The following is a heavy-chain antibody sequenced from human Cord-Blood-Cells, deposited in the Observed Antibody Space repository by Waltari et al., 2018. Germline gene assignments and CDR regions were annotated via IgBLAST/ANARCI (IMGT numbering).Heavy chain of an antibody. D-gene: IGHD3-3*01. Sequence: EVQLVESGGGLVQPGGSLRLSCAASGFTFSSYWMSWVRQAPGKGLEWVANIKQDGSEKYYVDSVKGRFTISRDNAKNSLYLQMNSLRAEDTAVYYGVVTDYYDFDYWGQGTLVTVSS. CDR1: GFTFSSYW. CDR3: VVTDYYDFDY. J-gene: IGHJ4*02. V-gene: IGHV3-7*01. CDR2: IKQDGSEK.